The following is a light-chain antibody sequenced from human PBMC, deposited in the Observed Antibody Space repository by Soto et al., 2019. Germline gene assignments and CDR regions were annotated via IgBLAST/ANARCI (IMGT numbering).Light chain of an antibody. Sequence: EIVLTQSPATLSLSPGERATLSCRASQSVSSSYLAWYQQKPGQAPRLLIYGASSRAADVPARFSGGGSGTEFTLTISSLQSEDFAEYHCQQYNNWPQTFGQGTKVDIK. V-gene: IGKV3-15*01. CDR3: QQYNNWPQT. CDR1: QSVSSSY. J-gene: IGKJ1*01. CDR2: GAS.